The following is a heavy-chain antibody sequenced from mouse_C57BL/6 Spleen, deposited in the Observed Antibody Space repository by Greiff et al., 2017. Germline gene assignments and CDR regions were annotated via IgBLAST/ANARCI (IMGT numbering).Heavy chain of an antibody. Sequence: SGAELVKPGASVKLSCKASGYTFTSYWMQWVKQRPGQGLEWIGEIDPSDSYTNYNQKFKGKATLTVDTSSSTAYMQLSSLTSEDSAVYYCARLGGYYGYFDVWGTGTTVTVSS. D-gene: IGHD1-1*02. V-gene: IGHV1-50*01. CDR3: ARLGGYYGYFDV. CDR1: GYTFTSYW. J-gene: IGHJ1*03. CDR2: IDPSDSYT.